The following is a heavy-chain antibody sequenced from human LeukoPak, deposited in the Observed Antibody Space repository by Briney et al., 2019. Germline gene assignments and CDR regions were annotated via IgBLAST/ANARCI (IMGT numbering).Heavy chain of an antibody. D-gene: IGHD5-24*01. CDR2: ISGSGGST. CDR3: EKDVGDGYNW. V-gene: IGHV3-23*01. Sequence: PGGSLRLSCAASGLTFSIYAISWVRPEPGKGLEWVSAISGSGGSTYYAESVKGRFTLSRDNSKNTLYLQMNSLRAEDTDVYYCEKDVGDGYNWWGQGTLVTVSS. J-gene: IGHJ4*02. CDR1: GLTFSIYA.